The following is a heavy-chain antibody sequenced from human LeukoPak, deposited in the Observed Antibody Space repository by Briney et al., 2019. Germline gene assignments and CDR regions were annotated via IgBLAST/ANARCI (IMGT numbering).Heavy chain of an antibody. CDR1: GFIFSSYS. CDR3: AGVRSGSLDY. J-gene: IGHJ4*02. CDR2: ISSGSSTM. Sequence: GGSLRLSCAASGFIFSSYSMSWVRQAPGKGPEWVSYISSGSSTMYYADSVKGRFTISRDNAENSLYLQMNSLRAEDSAVYYCAGVRSGSLDYWGQGTLVTVSS. D-gene: IGHD1-26*01. V-gene: IGHV3-48*04.